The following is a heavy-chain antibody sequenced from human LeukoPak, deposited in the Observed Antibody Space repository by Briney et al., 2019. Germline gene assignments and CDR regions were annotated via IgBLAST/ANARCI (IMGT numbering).Heavy chain of an antibody. CDR3: ARERGSKHYDF. D-gene: IGHD3-16*01. CDR2: IWYDGSNK. CDR1: GFTFSSYG. Sequence: GRSLRLSCAASGFTFSSYGMHWVRQAPGKGLEWVAVIWYDGSNKYYADSVKGRFTISRDNAKNSLYLQMDSLRAEDMALYYCARERGSKHYDFWGQGTLVTVSS. J-gene: IGHJ4*02. V-gene: IGHV3-33*01.